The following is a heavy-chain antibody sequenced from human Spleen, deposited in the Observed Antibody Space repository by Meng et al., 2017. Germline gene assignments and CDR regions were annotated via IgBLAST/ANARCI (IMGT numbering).Heavy chain of an antibody. CDR2: IEHSEGP. J-gene: IGHJ4*02. Sequence: QVRLKGSGPGLVRASGTLSLTCAVSGYSISRGHWWSWVRQSPGKGLQWIGEIEHSEGPNYNPSLKSRVTISVDTSKNQISLELTSVTAADTAVYYCARNGAYCLEYWGQGSLVTVSS. V-gene: IGHV4-4*02. D-gene: IGHD2-21*01. CDR1: GYSISRGHW. CDR3: ARNGAYCLEY.